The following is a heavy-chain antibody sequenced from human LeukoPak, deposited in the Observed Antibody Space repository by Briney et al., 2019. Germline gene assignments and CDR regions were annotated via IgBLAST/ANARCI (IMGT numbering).Heavy chain of an antibody. D-gene: IGHD6-19*01. V-gene: IGHV7-4-1*02. J-gene: IGHJ3*02. CDR3: ARDMGWGAVAAVAFDI. CDR1: GYSFTNYA. Sequence: ASVKVSCKASGYSFTNYAMNWVRQAPGQGLELMGWINTNTGNPTYAQGFTGRFVFSLDTSVSTAYLQISSLKAEDTAVYYCARDMGWGAVAAVAFDIWGQGTMVTVSS. CDR2: INTNTGNP.